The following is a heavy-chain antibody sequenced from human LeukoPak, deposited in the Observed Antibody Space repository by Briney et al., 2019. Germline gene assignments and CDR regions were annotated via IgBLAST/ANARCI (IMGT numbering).Heavy chain of an antibody. CDR1: GFTFSSYA. V-gene: IGHV3-23*01. J-gene: IGHJ6*02. CDR2: ISGSGGGT. Sequence: GGSLRLSCAASGFTFSSYAMSWVRQAPGKGLEWVSAISGSGGGTYYADSVKGRFTISRDNSKNTLYLQMDSLRAEDTAVYYCAKELVRYFDWLPGSDYYYGMDVWGQGTTVTVSS. D-gene: IGHD3-9*01. CDR3: AKELVRYFDWLPGSDYYYGMDV.